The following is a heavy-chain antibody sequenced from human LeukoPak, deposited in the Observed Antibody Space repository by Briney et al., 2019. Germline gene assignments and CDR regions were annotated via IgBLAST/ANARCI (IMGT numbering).Heavy chain of an antibody. J-gene: IGHJ4*02. CDR1: GYTFTTYA. V-gene: IGHV1-3*01. D-gene: IGHD3-3*01. CDR3: ARVVVAVFGVMVHSNYFDS. CDR2: ITGDSETT. Sequence: VASVKVSCKASGYTFTTYAMHWVRQAPGKGLEWMGWITGDSETTEYAQRFQGRISMTADTFTSTAYMELGSLTSDDTAVYYCARVVVAVFGVMVHSNYFDSWGQGTLITVSS.